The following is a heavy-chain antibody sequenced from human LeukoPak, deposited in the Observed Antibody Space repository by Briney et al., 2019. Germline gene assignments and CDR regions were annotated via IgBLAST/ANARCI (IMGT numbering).Heavy chain of an antibody. CDR2: IRYDGSNK. V-gene: IGHV3-30*02. Sequence: GGSLRLSCAASGFTFSSYGMHWVRQAPGKGLEWVAFIRYDGSNKYYADSVKGRFTISRDNSKNTLYLQMNSLRAEDTAVYYCAKDPSSGWTWTYYFDYWGQGTLVTVSS. J-gene: IGHJ4*02. CDR3: AKDPSSGWTWTYYFDY. D-gene: IGHD6-19*01. CDR1: GFTFSSYG.